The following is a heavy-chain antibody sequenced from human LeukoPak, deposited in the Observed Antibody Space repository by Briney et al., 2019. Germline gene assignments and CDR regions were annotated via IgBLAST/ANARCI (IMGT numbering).Heavy chain of an antibody. J-gene: IGHJ6*03. V-gene: IGHV3-53*01. CDR2: IYSGGST. D-gene: IGHD4-17*01. Sequence: GGSLRLSCAASGFTVSSNYMSWVRQAPGKGLEWVSVIYSGGSTYYADSVKGRFTISRDNSKNTLYLQMNSLRAEDTAVYYCARGDDYGDYYYMDVWGKGTTVTVSS. CDR3: ARGDDYGDYYYMDV. CDR1: GFTVSSNY.